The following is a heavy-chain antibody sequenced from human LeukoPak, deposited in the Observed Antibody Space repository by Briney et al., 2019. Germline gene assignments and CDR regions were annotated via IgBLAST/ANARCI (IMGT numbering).Heavy chain of an antibody. Sequence: ASVKVSCKASGYTFTSYGISWVRQAPGQGLEWMGWISAYNGNTNYAQKLQGRVTITADESTSTAYMELSSLRSEDTAVYYCARIFGVVIPLRGMDVWGQGTTVTVSS. CDR1: GYTFTSYG. V-gene: IGHV1-18*01. J-gene: IGHJ6*02. D-gene: IGHD3-3*01. CDR3: ARIFGVVIPLRGMDV. CDR2: ISAYNGNT.